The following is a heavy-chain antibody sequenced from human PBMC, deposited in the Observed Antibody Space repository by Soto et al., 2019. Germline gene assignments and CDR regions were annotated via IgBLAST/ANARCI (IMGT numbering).Heavy chain of an antibody. CDR2: INSDGSST. CDR3: WVSYYYYGMDV. J-gene: IGHJ6*02. D-gene: IGHD2-8*01. V-gene: IGHV3-74*01. Sequence: GGSLRLSCAASGFTFSSYGMHWVRQAPGKGLVWVSRINSDGSSTSYADSVKGRFTISRDNAKNTLYLQMNSLRAEDTAVYYCWVSYYYYGMDVWGQGTTVTVSS. CDR1: GFTFSSYG.